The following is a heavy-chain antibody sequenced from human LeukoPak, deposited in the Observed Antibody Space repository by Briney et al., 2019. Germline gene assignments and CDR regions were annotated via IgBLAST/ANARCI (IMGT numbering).Heavy chain of an antibody. Sequence: SETLSLTCIVSSGSISSDQSYWGWIRQPPGKGLEWIGSIYYSGSTYYSPSLKSRVTISVDTSKNQFSLKLSSVTAADTAVYYCARELDGSYYYYYYMDVWGKGTTVTVSS. V-gene: IGHV4-39*07. J-gene: IGHJ6*03. CDR1: SGSISSDQSY. CDR2: IYYSGST. D-gene: IGHD2-15*01. CDR3: ARELDGSYYYYYYMDV.